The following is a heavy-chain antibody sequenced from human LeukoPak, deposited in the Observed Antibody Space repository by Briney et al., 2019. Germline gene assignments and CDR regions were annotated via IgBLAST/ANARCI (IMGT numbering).Heavy chain of an antibody. V-gene: IGHV3-23*01. Sequence: PGGSLRLSRAASGFTFSSYAMSWVRQAPGKGLEWVSAISGSGDRTYYADSVKGRFTISRDNSKNTLYLQMNSLRAEDTAVYYCAKEPLWSGYPRTHFDYWGQGTLVTVSS. CDR3: AKEPLWSGYPRTHFDY. J-gene: IGHJ4*02. D-gene: IGHD3-3*01. CDR2: ISGSGDRT. CDR1: GFTFSSYA.